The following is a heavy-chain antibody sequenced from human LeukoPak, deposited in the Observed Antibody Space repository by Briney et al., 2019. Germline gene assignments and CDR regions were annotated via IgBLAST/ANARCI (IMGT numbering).Heavy chain of an antibody. J-gene: IGHJ3*02. Sequence: GGSLRLSCAASAFTFSSYAMSWVRQAPGKGLEWVSVISGSGGSTFYADSVKGRFTISRDNAKNTLYLQMNSLRAEDTAVYYCARRGAVSYAFDIWGQGTMVTVSS. CDR3: ARRGAVSYAFDI. D-gene: IGHD3-10*01. CDR2: ISGSGGST. V-gene: IGHV3-23*01. CDR1: AFTFSSYA.